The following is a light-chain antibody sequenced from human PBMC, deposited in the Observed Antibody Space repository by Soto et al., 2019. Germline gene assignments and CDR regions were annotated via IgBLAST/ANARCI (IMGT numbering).Light chain of an antibody. V-gene: IGKV3-20*01. CDR1: QSVSSSY. CDR2: GAS. CDR3: QQYGSSPPNT. Sequence: EIVLTQSPGTLSLSPGERATLSCRASQSVSSSYLAWYQQKPGQAPRLLIYGASSRATGLPDRFSGSGSGTHFTLTISRLEPEDFAVYYCQQYGSSPPNTFGQGTKLEIK. J-gene: IGKJ2*01.